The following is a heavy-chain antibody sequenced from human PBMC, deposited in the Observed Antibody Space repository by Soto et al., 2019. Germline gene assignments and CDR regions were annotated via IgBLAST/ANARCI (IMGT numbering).Heavy chain of an antibody. Sequence: SETLSLTCTVSGGSINTNGYYWAWIRQPPGKGLEWIGNIYYSGSTNYNPSLKSRVTISTDTSKNQFSLKVTSVTAADTAVYYCAREEGLYYYDDTGYYFDYWGQGTLVTVSS. CDR3: AREEGLYYYDDTGYYFDY. CDR1: GGSINTNGYY. D-gene: IGHD3-22*01. J-gene: IGHJ4*02. V-gene: IGHV4-39*07. CDR2: IYYSGST.